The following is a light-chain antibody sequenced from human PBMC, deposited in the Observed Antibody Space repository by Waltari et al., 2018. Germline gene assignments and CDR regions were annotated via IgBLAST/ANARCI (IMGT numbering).Light chain of an antibody. Sequence: QAVVTQPTSLSASPGSSSSLTRTLRSGINVGTYRIYWYKKKPGSPPQYHLRYKSDSDKHQESGFPSRCSGSKDISANAGILLISGLQSEDEADYYCMIWHNNAWVFGGGTKLTVL. V-gene: IGLV5-45*02. CDR1: SGINVGTYR. CDR3: MIWHNNAWV. J-gene: IGLJ3*02. CDR2: YKSDSDK.